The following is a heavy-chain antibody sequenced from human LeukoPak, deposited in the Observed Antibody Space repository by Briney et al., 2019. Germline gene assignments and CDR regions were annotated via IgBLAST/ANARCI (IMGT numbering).Heavy chain of an antibody. Sequence: SETLSLTCAVYGGSFSGYYWSWTRQPPGKGLEWIGEINHSGSTNYNPSLKSQVTISVDTSKNQFSLKLSSVTAADTAVYYCARGVSPDYWGQGTLVTVSS. CDR1: GGSFSGYY. J-gene: IGHJ4*02. CDR3: ARGVSPDY. CDR2: INHSGST. V-gene: IGHV4-34*01.